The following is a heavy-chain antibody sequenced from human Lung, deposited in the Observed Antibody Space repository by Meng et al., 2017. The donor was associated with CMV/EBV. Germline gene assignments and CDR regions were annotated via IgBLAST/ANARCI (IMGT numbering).Heavy chain of an antibody. CDR3: ARGGGGALDY. J-gene: IGHJ4*02. Sequence: GEXXKISCAASGFTVSSNYMSWVRQAPGKGLEWVSVIYSGGSTYYADSVKGRFTISRDNSKNTLYLQMNSLRAEDTAVYYCARGGGGALDYWGQGALVTVSS. D-gene: IGHD3-10*01. V-gene: IGHV3-53*01. CDR2: IYSGGST. CDR1: GFTVSSNY.